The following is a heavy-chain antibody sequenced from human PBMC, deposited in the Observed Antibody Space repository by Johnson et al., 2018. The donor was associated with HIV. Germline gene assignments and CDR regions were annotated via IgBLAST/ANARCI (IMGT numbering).Heavy chain of an antibody. CDR2: IKQDGTEK. Sequence: MQLVESGGGLVQPGGSLRLSCVVSGFTFNSYWMSWVRQAPGKGLEWVANIKQDGTEKYYVDSMKGRFTISRDNSKNTLYLQMGSLRAEDMAVYYCARDRIQIWSYVGTFDTWGPGALATVSS. J-gene: IGHJ3*02. V-gene: IGHV3-7*01. D-gene: IGHD5-18*01. CDR1: GFTFNSYW. CDR3: ARDRIQIWSYVGTFDT.